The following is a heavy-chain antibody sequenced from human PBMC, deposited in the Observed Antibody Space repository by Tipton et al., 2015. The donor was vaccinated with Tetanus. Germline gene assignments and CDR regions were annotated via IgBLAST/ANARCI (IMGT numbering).Heavy chain of an antibody. Sequence: TLFLTCAVYYDSFYGYYWSWIRQPPGKGLEWIGEISHSENTNYNPSLQSRVTISMNTANNHIYLNLTSVTAADTAVYYCARWRDGFNRALDSWGQGIMVTVSS. CDR2: ISHSENT. CDR3: ARWRDGFNRALDS. V-gene: IGHV4-34*01. J-gene: IGHJ4*02. CDR1: YDSFYGYY. D-gene: IGHD5-24*01.